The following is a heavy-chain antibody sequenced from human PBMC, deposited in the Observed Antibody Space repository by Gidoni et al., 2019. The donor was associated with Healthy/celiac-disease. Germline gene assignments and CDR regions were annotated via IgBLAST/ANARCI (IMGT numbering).Heavy chain of an antibody. J-gene: IGHJ4*02. CDR2: IIPIFGTA. Sequence: QVQLVQSGAEVTKPGSSVKVSCQASGGTFSSYATSRVRQAPGQGLEWVGGIIPIFGTANYAQKYQGRVTITADKSTGTAYMELSSLRSEDTAVYYCARVDVIVGATGETYFDYWGQGTLVTVSS. CDR3: ARVDVIVGATGETYFDY. CDR1: GGTFSSYA. D-gene: IGHD1-26*01. V-gene: IGHV1-69*06.